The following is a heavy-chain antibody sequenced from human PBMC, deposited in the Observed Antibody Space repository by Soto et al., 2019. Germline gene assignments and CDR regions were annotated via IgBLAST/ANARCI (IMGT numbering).Heavy chain of an antibody. CDR1: GDSISSANYY. V-gene: IGHV4-31*03. D-gene: IGHD3-22*01. J-gene: IGHJ4*02. Sequence: SETLSLTCTVSGDSISSANYYWSWIRQHPEKGLEWIGYIYYSGTTYYNPSLESRVTISVDTSENQFSLNLNSVTAADTAMYYCASTYYNATSGPFDFWGQGALVTV. CDR3: ASTYYNATSGPFDF. CDR2: IYYSGTT.